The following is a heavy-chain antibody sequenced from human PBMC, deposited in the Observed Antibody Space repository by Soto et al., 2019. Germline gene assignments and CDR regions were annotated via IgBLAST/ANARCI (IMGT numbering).Heavy chain of an antibody. CDR3: CTANYYDSSGSNYGMDV. Sequence: PSETLSLTCTVSGGSISSSSYYWGWIRQPPGKGQGWIGSIYYSGSTYYNPSLKSRVTISVDTSKNQFSLKLSSVTAADTAVYYWCTANYYDSSGSNYGMDVWGQGTTVTVSS. J-gene: IGHJ6*02. V-gene: IGHV4-39*01. CDR1: GGSISSSSYY. D-gene: IGHD3-22*01. CDR2: IYYSGST.